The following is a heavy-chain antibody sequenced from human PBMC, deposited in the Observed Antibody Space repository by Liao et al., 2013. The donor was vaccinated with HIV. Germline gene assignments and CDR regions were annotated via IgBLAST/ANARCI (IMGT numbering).Heavy chain of an antibody. CDR3: ARDQGELRFLEWFL. CDR2: ISHSGSS. CDR1: GGSVSSDY. D-gene: IGHD3-3*01. Sequence: QVQLQESGPGLVKPSETLSLICTVAGGSVSSDYWGWIRQPPGKGLEWIGHISHSGSSNNNPSLKSRVTISVDTSKNQFSLKLNSVTAADTAVYYCARDQGELRFLEWFLWGQGTMVTVSS. J-gene: IGHJ3*01. V-gene: IGHV4-59*02.